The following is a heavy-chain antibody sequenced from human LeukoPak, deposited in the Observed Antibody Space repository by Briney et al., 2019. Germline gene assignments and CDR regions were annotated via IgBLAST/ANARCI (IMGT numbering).Heavy chain of an antibody. CDR1: GGSIINYH. CDR2: IHSSGAT. Sequence: SEALFLTCTVSGGSIINYHWSWIRQPAGKGLEWIGRIHSSGATDYSPSLKSRVTISLDKSKSHFSLKLSSVTAADTAIYYCAREDSAAYCTSTNCFGFDYWGQGTLVTVSS. D-gene: IGHD2-2*01. J-gene: IGHJ4*02. CDR3: AREDSAAYCTSTNCFGFDY. V-gene: IGHV4-4*07.